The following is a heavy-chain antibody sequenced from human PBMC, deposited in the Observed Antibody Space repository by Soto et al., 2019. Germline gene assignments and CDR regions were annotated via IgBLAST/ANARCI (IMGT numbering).Heavy chain of an antibody. CDR1: GGSISSYD. J-gene: IGHJ6*02. CDR3: ARDRTPAAIPYYGMDV. V-gene: IGHV4-4*07. D-gene: IGHD2-2*01. Sequence: SETLSLTRTVSGGSISSYDWSWIRQPAGKGLEWIGRIYTSGSNNYKPSLKSRVTMSVDTSKNQFSLKLSSVTAADTAVYYCARDRTPAAIPYYGMDVWGPGTTVTVS. CDR2: IYTSGSN.